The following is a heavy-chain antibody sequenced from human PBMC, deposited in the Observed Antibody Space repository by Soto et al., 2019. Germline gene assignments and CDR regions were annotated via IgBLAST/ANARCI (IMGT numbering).Heavy chain of an antibody. V-gene: IGHV4-30-4*01. Sequence: SETLSLTCTVSGGSISSGNYYWSWIRQSPGKGLEWIGYIYSTGSSYYNPSLKSRVSMSVDTSKNQFSLNLSSVTAADTAVYFCARDGIQLWLPGRDRFDPWGQGTLVTVSS. CDR2: IYSTGSS. CDR1: GGSISSGNYY. D-gene: IGHD5-18*01. CDR3: ARDGIQLWLPGRDRFDP. J-gene: IGHJ5*02.